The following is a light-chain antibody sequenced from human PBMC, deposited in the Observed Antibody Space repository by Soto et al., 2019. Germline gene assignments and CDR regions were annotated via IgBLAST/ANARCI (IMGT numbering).Light chain of an antibody. CDR3: HQAYRTTWT. CDR2: AAY. V-gene: IGKV1-39*01. CDR1: ESIGIY. Sequence: DVQMTQTPTSLSASVGDRVSITCRARESIGIYLNWYQQKPGKVPHLLIYAAYSVFEGVTSRFSGSGSGTNFSLHITYLQPEDFATYFCHQAYRTTWTFGQGPKV. J-gene: IGKJ1*01.